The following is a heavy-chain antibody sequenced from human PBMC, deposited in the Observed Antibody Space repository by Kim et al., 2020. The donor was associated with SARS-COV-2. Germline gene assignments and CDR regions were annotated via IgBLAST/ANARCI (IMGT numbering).Heavy chain of an antibody. CDR2: ISWNSGSI. CDR1: GFTFDDYA. D-gene: IGHD3-3*01. CDR3: AKDLREDYDFWSSYLDYYGMDV. Sequence: GGSLRLSCAASGFTFDDYAMHWVRQAPGKGLEWVSGISWNSGSIGYADSVKGRFTISRDNAKNSLYLQMNSLRAEDTALYYCAKDLREDYDFWSSYLDYYGMDVWGQGTTVTV. V-gene: IGHV3-9*01. J-gene: IGHJ6*02.